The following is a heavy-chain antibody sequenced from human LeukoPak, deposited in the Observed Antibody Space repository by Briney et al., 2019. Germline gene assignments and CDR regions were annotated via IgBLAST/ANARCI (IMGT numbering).Heavy chain of an antibody. CDR3: AKDCSSTSCYSDY. Sequence: GGSLRLSCAASGFTFNRYAMTWVRQAPGKGLEWISGISWNSGSIGYADSMKGRFTTSRDNAKDTLYLQMNSLRADDTAVYYCAKDCSSTSCYSDYWGQGTLVTVSS. J-gene: IGHJ4*02. CDR2: ISWNSGSI. D-gene: IGHD2-2*01. V-gene: IGHV3-9*01. CDR1: GFTFNRYA.